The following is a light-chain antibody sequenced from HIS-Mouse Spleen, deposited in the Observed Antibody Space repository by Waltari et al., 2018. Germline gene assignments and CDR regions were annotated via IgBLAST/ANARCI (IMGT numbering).Light chain of an antibody. CDR3: YSTDSSGNHRV. CDR2: EDS. J-gene: IGLJ2*01. V-gene: IGLV3-10*01. Sequence: SYELTQPPSGSVSPGQTARLTCSRDELPKKYAYWYQQKSGQAPVLVIYEDSKRPSGIPERFSGSSSGTMATLTISGAQVEDEADYYCYSTDSSGNHRVFGGGTKLTVL. CDR1: ELPKKY.